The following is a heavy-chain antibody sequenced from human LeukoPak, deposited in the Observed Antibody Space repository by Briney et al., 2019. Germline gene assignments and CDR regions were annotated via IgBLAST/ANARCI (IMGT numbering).Heavy chain of an antibody. Sequence: PSETLSLTCTVSGGSISSYYWSWIRQPPGKGLEWIGYIYYSGSTNYNPSLKSRVTISVDTSKNQFSLKLSSVTAADTAVYYCARGSYYYDSSGYYSPNYYFDCWGQGTLVTVSS. D-gene: IGHD3-22*01. J-gene: IGHJ4*02. CDR3: ARGSYYYDSSGYYSPNYYFDC. CDR1: GGSISSYY. V-gene: IGHV4-59*01. CDR2: IYYSGST.